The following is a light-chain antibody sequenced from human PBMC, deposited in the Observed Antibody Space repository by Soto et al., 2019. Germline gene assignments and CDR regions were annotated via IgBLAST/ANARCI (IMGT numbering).Light chain of an antibody. CDR3: QSDDSSLRKV. CDR2: GNS. CDR1: SSNIGAGYD. J-gene: IGLJ2*01. Sequence: QSVLTQPPSVSGAPGQRVTISCTGSSSNIGAGYDVHWYQQLPGTAPKLLIYGNSNRPSGVPDRFSGSKSGTAAALAITGLQAEDEADDYCQSDDSSLRKVFGGGTKLTVL. V-gene: IGLV1-40*01.